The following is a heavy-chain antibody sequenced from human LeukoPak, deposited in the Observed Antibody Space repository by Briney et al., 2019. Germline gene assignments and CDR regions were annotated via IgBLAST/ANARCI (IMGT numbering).Heavy chain of an antibody. V-gene: IGHV1-46*01. J-gene: IGHJ6*03. Sequence: ASVKVSCKASGYTFTSYYMHWVRQAPGQGLEWMGIINPSGGSTSYAQKFQGRVTMTRNTSISTAYMELSSLRSEDTAVYYCARVFLDRDSSGYLYYYYYMDVWGKGTTVTISS. D-gene: IGHD3-22*01. CDR3: ARVFLDRDSSGYLYYYYYMDV. CDR1: GYTFTSYY. CDR2: INPSGGST.